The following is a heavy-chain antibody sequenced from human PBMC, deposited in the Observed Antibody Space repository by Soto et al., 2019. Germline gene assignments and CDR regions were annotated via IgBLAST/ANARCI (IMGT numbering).Heavy chain of an antibody. Sequence: GGSLRLSCAASGFTFSSSWMSWVRQAPGKGLEWVANIKEDGSEKYYVDSVKGRFTISRDNAKNSLYLQMNSLRAEDTAVYYCARPRGSWCFDYWGQGTLVTVSS. J-gene: IGHJ4*02. D-gene: IGHD2-8*01. V-gene: IGHV3-7*01. CDR2: IKEDGSEK. CDR3: ARPRGSWCFDY. CDR1: GFTFSSSW.